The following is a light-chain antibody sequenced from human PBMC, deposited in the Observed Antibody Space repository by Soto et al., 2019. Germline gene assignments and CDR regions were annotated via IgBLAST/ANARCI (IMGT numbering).Light chain of an antibody. J-gene: IGKJ3*01. CDR3: QKYSSAPFT. V-gene: IGKV1-27*01. CDR2: AAS. CDR1: QGITNF. Sequence: DIQMTQSPSSLSASVGDRVTITCRASQGITNFLAWYQQKPGTAPKLLIYAASTLHSGVPSRFSGSGYGIEFTLNISSLQPEDAATYYCQKYSSAPFTFGPGTKSGNQT.